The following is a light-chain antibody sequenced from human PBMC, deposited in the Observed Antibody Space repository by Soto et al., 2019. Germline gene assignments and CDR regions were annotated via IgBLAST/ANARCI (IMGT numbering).Light chain of an antibody. CDR3: QQSYSSLRT. V-gene: IGKV1-39*01. CDR1: QTVTNF. CDR2: AAS. J-gene: IGKJ1*01. Sequence: DIQMTQSPSSLSASVGDRVTITCRASQTVTNFLHWYRQKPGKAPKLLISAASSLRAGVPSRFSGSGSGTVFTLTISSLQPEDFATYYCQQSYSSLRTFGPGTNVEV.